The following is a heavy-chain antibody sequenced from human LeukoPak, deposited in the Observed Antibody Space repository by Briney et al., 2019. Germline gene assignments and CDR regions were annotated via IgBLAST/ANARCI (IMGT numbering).Heavy chain of an antibody. V-gene: IGHV3-15*01. CDR1: GFSFNYAW. CDR3: TTDYYDSSAYPLNFDY. J-gene: IGHJ4*02. CDR2: IRSKTDGGTT. Sequence: GGSLRLSCAASGFSFNYAWMSWVRQAPGKGLECVGRIRSKTDGGTTDYAAPVKGRFTISRDDSKNTLYLQMNSLKTEDTAVYYCTTDYYDSSAYPLNFDYWGQGTLVTVSS. D-gene: IGHD3-22*01.